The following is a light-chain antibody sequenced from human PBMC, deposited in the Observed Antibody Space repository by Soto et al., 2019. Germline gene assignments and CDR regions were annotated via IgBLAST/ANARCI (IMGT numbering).Light chain of an antibody. J-gene: IGKJ1*01. V-gene: IGKV1-5*01. CDR2: DAS. Sequence: DIQMTQSPSALSASVGDRVTITCRASQSIGTWLAWLQQKPGKAPELLIYDASSLESGVPSRFSGSGSGTNFTLTISSLQSEDFATYYCQEYYSYSPTFGQGTKVDIK. CDR3: QEYYSYSPT. CDR1: QSIGTW.